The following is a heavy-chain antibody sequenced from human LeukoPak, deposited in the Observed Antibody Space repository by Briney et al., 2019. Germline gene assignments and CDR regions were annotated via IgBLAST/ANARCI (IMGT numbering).Heavy chain of an antibody. CDR2: IYSGGST. CDR1: GFTVSSNY. Sequence: PGGSLRLYCAASGFTVSSNYMSWVRQAPGKGLEWVSVIYSGGSTYYADSVKGRFTISRHNSKNTLYLQMNSLRAEDTAVYYCARVEGGYSYGSNEYYFDYWGQGTLVTVSS. D-gene: IGHD5-18*01. V-gene: IGHV3-53*04. CDR3: ARVEGGYSYGSNEYYFDY. J-gene: IGHJ4*02.